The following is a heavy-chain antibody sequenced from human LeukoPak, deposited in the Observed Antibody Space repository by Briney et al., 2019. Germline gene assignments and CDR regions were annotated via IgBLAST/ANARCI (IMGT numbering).Heavy chain of an antibody. V-gene: IGHV3-21*01. J-gene: IGHJ4*02. CDR2: ISRSSTYL. Sequence: PGGSLRLSCAASGFTFSSYSMNWVRQAPGKGLEWVSSISRSSTYLHYADSVQGRFTISRDNARSSVYLQMDSLRAEDTAVYYCVRDQTIAAAGHYYFDYWGQGTLVTVSS. D-gene: IGHD6-13*01. CDR3: VRDQTIAAAGHYYFDY. CDR1: GFTFSSYS.